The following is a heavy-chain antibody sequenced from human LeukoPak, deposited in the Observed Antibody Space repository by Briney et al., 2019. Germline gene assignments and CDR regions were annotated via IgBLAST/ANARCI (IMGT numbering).Heavy chain of an antibody. J-gene: IGHJ4*02. V-gene: IGHV4-59*08. CDR1: GGSISSYY. CDR3: ARLPPSITMVRGVIARWYYFDY. Sequence: SETLSLTCTVSGGSISSYYWSWIRQPPGKGLEWIGYIYYSGSTNYNPSLKSRATISVDTSKNQFSLKLSSVTAADTAVYYCARLPPSITMVRGVIARWYYFDYWGQGTLVTVSS. CDR2: IYYSGST. D-gene: IGHD3-10*01.